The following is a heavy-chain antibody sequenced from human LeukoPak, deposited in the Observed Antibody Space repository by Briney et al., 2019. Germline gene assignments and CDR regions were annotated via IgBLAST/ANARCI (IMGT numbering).Heavy chain of an antibody. D-gene: IGHD3-9*01. V-gene: IGHV1-18*01. J-gene: IGHJ6*02. Sequence: ASVKVSCKASGYTFTCYGISWVRQAPGQGLEWMGWISAYNGNTNYAQKLQGRVTMTTDTSTSTAYMELRSLRSDDTAVYYCARDQGPNYDILTGSTSYYYYYGVDVWGQGTTVTVSS. CDR3: ARDQGPNYDILTGSTSYYYYYGVDV. CDR1: GYTFTCYG. CDR2: ISAYNGNT.